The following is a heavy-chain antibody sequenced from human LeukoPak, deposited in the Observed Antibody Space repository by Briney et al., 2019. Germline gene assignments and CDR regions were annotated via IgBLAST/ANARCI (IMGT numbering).Heavy chain of an antibody. CDR1: GFTFSSYG. J-gene: IGHJ4*02. D-gene: IGHD6-13*01. Sequence: PGGSLRLSCAASGFTFSSYGMHWVRQAPGKGLEWVAVIWDDGSNKYYADSVKGRFTISRDNSKSTLYLQMNSLRAEDTAVYYCARDSSSSWYWGDYWGQGTLVTVSS. CDR2: IWDDGSNK. CDR3: ARDSSSSWYWGDY. V-gene: IGHV3-33*01.